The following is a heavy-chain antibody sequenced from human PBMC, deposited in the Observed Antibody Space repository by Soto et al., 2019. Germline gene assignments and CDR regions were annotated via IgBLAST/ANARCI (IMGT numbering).Heavy chain of an antibody. Sequence: GGSLRLSCAASGFTFSSYSMNWVRQAPGKGLEWVSSISSSSSYIYYADAVKGRFTISRDNAKNSLYLQMNSLRAEDTAVYYCARDQSRQYCSGGSCYRLFDAFDIWGQGTMGTV. CDR3: ARDQSRQYCSGGSCYRLFDAFDI. J-gene: IGHJ3*02. CDR2: ISSSSSYI. V-gene: IGHV3-21*01. D-gene: IGHD2-15*01. CDR1: GFTFSSYS.